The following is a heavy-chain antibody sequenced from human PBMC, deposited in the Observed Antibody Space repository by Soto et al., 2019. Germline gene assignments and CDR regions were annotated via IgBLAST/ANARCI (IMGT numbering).Heavy chain of an antibody. CDR1: GYTFTGYY. J-gene: IGHJ6*02. V-gene: IGHV1-2*04. D-gene: IGHD3-22*01. CDR3: ARGGGVYYDSSGYYRVMDYYYGMDV. CDR2: INPNSGGT. Sequence: ASVKVSCKASGYTFTGYYMHWVRQAPGQELEWMGWINPNSGGTNYAQKFQGWVTMTRDTSISTAYMELSRLRSDDTAVYYCARGGGVYYDSSGYYRVMDYYYGMDVWGQGTTVTVSS.